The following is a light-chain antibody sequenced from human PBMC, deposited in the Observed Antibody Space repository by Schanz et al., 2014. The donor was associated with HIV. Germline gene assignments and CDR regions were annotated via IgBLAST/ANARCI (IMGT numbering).Light chain of an antibody. CDR1: QSVSSSY. CDR2: GAS. CDR3: QHYNNWPPWT. V-gene: IGKV3-15*01. Sequence: EIVMTQSPATLSVSPGERATLYCRASQSVSSSYLTWYQQKPGQAPRLLLYGASTRATGVPARFSGSGSGTDFTLTISNLQSEDFALYYCQHYNNWPPWTFGQGTKVEIK. J-gene: IGKJ1*01.